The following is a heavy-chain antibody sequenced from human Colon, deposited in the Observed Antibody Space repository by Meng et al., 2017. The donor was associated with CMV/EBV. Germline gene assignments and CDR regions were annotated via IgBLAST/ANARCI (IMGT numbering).Heavy chain of an antibody. CDR1: GYTLTASY. J-gene: IGHJ4*02. Sequence: ASVKVSCKSSGYTLTASYFHWVRQAPGQGLEWLGIMHYSSGNTAHTQKLQGRISMTRDTSTSTVYIELTSRRSDDTALYYCARDTDIWGQGTLVTVSS. CDR2: MHYSSGNT. V-gene: IGHV1-46*01. D-gene: IGHD4-11*01. CDR3: ARDTDI.